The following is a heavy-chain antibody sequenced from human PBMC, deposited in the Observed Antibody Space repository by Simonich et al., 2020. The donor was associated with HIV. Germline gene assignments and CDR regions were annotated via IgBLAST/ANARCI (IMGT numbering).Heavy chain of an antibody. CDR1: GFTFSGYW. J-gene: IGHJ4*02. CDR3: ARGETSSSWSTFDY. D-gene: IGHD6-13*01. Sequence: EVQLVESGGGLVQPGGSLTLSCAASGFTFSGYWMHWLRQAPGKGLVWVSSVHRDGITTTYADSVKGRFTISRDNAKNTLYLQMNSLRAEDTAVYFCARGETSSSWSTFDYWGQGTLVTVSS. CDR2: VHRDGITT. V-gene: IGHV3-74*01.